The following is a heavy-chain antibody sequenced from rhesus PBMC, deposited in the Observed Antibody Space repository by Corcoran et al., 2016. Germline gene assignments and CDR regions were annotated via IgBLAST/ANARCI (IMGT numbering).Heavy chain of an antibody. Sequence: QLQLQESGPGLVKPSETLSVTCAVSGGSISNSYWSWIRQAPGKGLEWIGYIYGSGGGTNYNPSLKNRVTISIDTSKKQFSLKLSSVTAADTAVYYCARDQANKGFDVWGPGVLVTVSS. V-gene: IGHV4-106*01. J-gene: IGHJ5-1*01. CDR2: IYGSGGGT. CDR3: ARDQANKGFDV. D-gene: IGHD1-20*01. CDR1: GGSISNSY.